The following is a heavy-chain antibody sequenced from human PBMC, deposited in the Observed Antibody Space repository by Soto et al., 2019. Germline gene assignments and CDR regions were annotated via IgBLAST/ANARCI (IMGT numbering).Heavy chain of an antibody. V-gene: IGHV4-30-2*01. CDR1: GGSISSGGYS. Sequence: PSETLSLTCAVSGGSISSGGYSWSWIRQPPGKGLEWVGYIYHSGSTYYNPSLKSRVTISVDRSKNQFSPKLSSVTAADTAVYYCARNGGIGARDYYYYGMDVWGQGTTVTVSS. D-gene: IGHD2-15*01. CDR2: IYHSGST. CDR3: ARNGGIGARDYYYYGMDV. J-gene: IGHJ6*02.